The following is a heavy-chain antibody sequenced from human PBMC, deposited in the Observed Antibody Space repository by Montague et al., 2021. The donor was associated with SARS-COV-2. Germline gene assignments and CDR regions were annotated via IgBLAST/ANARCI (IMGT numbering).Heavy chain of an antibody. CDR3: ARHLVCCSSTSCYEGRFDP. CDR2: IYYSGST. J-gene: IGHJ5*02. Sequence: SETLSLTCTVSGGSISSGSYYWSWIRQPAGKGLEWIGSIYYSGSTYYNPSLTSRVIISVDTSKNQFSLKLDSVTAADTAVYYCARHLVCCSSTSCYEGRFDPWGQGTLVTVSS. CDR1: GGSISSGSYY. D-gene: IGHD2-2*01. V-gene: IGHV4-39*01.